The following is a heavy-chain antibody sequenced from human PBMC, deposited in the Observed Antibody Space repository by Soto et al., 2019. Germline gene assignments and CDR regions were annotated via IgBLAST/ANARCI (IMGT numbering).Heavy chain of an antibody. V-gene: IGHV1-69*01. Sequence: QVQLVQSGAEVKKPGSSVKVSCKASGGTFSSYAISWVRQAPGQGLEWMGGIIPIFGTANYAQKFQGRVTITAYESKSTAYMELSSLRSDDTAVYYCARDTYRMGRDHANNLDYYYYGMDVWGQGTTVTVSS. CDR2: IIPIFGTA. J-gene: IGHJ6*02. CDR3: ARDTYRMGRDHANNLDYYYYGMDV. D-gene: IGHD1-1*01. CDR1: GGTFSSYA.